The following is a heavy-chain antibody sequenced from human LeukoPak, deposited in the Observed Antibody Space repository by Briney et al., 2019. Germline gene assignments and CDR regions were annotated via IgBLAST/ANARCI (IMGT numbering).Heavy chain of an antibody. Sequence: ASVKVSCKASGYTFTSYYINWVRQATGQGPEWMGWMNPNSGNTDYAQRFQGRVTMTRNTSISTAYMELSSLRSEDTVVYYCARAANWHDDDWFDPWGQGTLVTVSS. CDR3: ARAANWHDDDWFDP. CDR2: MNPNSGNT. V-gene: IGHV1-8*01. CDR1: GYTFTSYY. D-gene: IGHD1-1*01. J-gene: IGHJ5*02.